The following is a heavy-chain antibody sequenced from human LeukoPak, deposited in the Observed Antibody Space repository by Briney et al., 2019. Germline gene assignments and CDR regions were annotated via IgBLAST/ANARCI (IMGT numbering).Heavy chain of an antibody. V-gene: IGHV3-23*01. Sequence: SGGSLRLSCAASGFTFSSYEMNWVRQAPGKGLEWVSAISGSGGSTYYADSVKGRFTISRDNSKNTLYLQMNSLRAEDTAVYYCAKDAARCSSTSCYRGAFDIWGQGTMVTVSS. J-gene: IGHJ3*02. CDR1: GFTFSSYE. CDR3: AKDAARCSSTSCYRGAFDI. CDR2: ISGSGGST. D-gene: IGHD2-2*01.